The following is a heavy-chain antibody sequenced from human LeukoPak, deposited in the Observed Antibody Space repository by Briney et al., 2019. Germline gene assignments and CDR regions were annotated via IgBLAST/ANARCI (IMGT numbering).Heavy chain of an antibody. J-gene: IGHJ4*02. CDR1: GGSFSGYY. Sequence: KPSETLSLTCAVYGGSFSGYYWSWIRQPPGKGLEWIGEINHSGSTNYNPSLKSRVTISVDTSKNQFSLKLSSVTAADTAVYYCARVRSYYYDSSGYYPNYFDYWGQGTLVTVSS. CDR2: INHSGST. V-gene: IGHV4-34*01. D-gene: IGHD3-22*01. CDR3: ARVRSYYYDSSGYYPNYFDY.